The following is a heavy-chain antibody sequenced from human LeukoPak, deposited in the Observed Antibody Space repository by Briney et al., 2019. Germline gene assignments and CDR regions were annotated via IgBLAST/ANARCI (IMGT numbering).Heavy chain of an antibody. CDR2: INPSGGST. CDR3: ARVPTERYYYDSSGYYNYYYYMDV. CDR1: GYTFTSYY. J-gene: IGHJ6*03. V-gene: IGHV1-46*01. Sequence: ASVKVSCKASGYTFTSYYMHWVRQAPGQGLEWMAIINPSGGSTNYAQKLQGRVTMTTDTSTSTAYMELRSLRPDDTAVYYCARVPTERYYYDSSGYYNYYYYMDVWGKGTTVTVSS. D-gene: IGHD3-22*01.